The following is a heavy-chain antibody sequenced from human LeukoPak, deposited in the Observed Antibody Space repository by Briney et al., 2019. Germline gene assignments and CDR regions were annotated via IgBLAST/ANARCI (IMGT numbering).Heavy chain of an antibody. V-gene: IGHV5-51*01. Sequence: GESLKISCTGSGYSFTNYWIGWVRQMPGKGLEWMGIIYPSDSDTRYSPSFQGQVTISADKSISTAYLQWSSLKASDTAMYYCARPRYYGSGSLDYWGQGTLVTVSS. CDR2: IYPSDSDT. J-gene: IGHJ4*02. CDR3: ARPRYYGSGSLDY. D-gene: IGHD3-10*01. CDR1: GYSFTNYW.